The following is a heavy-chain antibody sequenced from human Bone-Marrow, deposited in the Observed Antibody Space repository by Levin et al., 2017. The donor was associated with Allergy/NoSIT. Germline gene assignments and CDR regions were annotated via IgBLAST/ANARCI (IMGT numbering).Heavy chain of an antibody. Sequence: LSLTCAASGFPFSNYGMHWVRQAPGKGLEWVAVIWNDGSNKYYADSVKGRFTISRDNSKNTLYLQMNSLRAEDTAVYYCARVRGDGDYIFDYWGQGTLVTVSS. CDR1: GFPFSNYG. CDR3: ARVRGDGDYIFDY. CDR2: IWNDGSNK. D-gene: IGHD4-17*01. V-gene: IGHV3-33*01. J-gene: IGHJ4*02.